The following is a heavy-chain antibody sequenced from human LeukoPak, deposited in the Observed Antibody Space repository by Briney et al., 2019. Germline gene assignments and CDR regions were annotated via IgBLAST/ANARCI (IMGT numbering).Heavy chain of an antibody. CDR1: GFTFSSFW. D-gene: IGHD3-16*01. J-gene: IGHJ4*02. V-gene: IGHV3-7*03. Sequence: HPGGSLTLSCAVSGFTFSSFWMTWVRQAPGKGLEWVANIKQDGREKYYVDSVKGRFTISRDNAKNSLYLEMNSLRVEDTAVYHCARGAGEIDDWGQGILVIVSS. CDR3: ARGAGEIDD. CDR2: IKQDGREK.